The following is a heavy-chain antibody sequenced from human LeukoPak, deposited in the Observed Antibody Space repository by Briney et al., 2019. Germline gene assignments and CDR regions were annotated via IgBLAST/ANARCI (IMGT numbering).Heavy chain of an antibody. CDR2: INHSGST. J-gene: IGHJ5*02. V-gene: IGHV4-34*01. CDR1: GGSFSGYY. D-gene: IGHD2/OR15-2a*01. Sequence: SETLSLTCAVYGGSFSGYYWSWIRQPPGKGLEWIGEINHSGSTNYNPSLKSRVTISVDTSKNQFSLKLSSVSAADTAVYYCARRRVIWSTPSYNWFDPWGQGTLVTVSS. CDR3: ARRRVIWSTPSYNWFDP.